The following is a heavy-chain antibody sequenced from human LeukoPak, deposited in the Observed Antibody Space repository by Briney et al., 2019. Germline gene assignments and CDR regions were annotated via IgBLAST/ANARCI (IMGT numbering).Heavy chain of an antibody. CDR2: IKKDGSEE. CDR3: ARLSTSVAGGDH. D-gene: IGHD6-19*01. V-gene: IGHV3-7*01. CDR1: GFSFSTSW. Sequence: GGSPRLSCTASGFSFSTSWMSWVRQTPGKGLEWVANIKKDGSEEYYVDSVKTRFTISRDNAKNSLYLQLNSLIVEDTAVYYCARLSTSVAGGDHWGQGTLVTVSS. J-gene: IGHJ4*02.